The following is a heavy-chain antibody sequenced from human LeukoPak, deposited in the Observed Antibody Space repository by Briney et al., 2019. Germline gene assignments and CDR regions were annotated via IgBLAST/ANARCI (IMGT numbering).Heavy chain of an antibody. V-gene: IGHV4-34*01. D-gene: IGHD3-10*01. CDR1: GGSFSGYY. J-gene: IGHJ6*03. CDR3: ARPYGSGYYYYYMDV. Sequence: PSETLSLTCAVYGGSFSGYYWSWIRQPPGKGLEWIGEINHSGSTYYNPSLKSRVTISVDTSKNQFSLKLSSVTAADTAVYYCARPYGSGYYYYYMDVWGKGTTVTVSS. CDR2: INHSGST.